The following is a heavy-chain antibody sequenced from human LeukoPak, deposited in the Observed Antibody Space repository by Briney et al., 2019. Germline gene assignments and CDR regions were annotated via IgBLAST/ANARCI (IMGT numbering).Heavy chain of an antibody. CDR2: VSHSGSI. V-gene: IGHV4-39*01. D-gene: IGHD5-12*01. CDR3: WAIVTTIKLDF. Sequence: PSETLSLTCTVSGGSISSSSYSWGWIRQPPGKGLEWIGSVSHSGSINCDPSLKNRVTISVDTSKNQFSLKLSSVTAADTAVYYCWAIVTTIKLDFWGQGTLVTVSS. CDR1: GGSISSSSYS. J-gene: IGHJ4*02.